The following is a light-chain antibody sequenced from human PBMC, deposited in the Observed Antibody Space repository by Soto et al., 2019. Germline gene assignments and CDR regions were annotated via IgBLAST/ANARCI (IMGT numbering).Light chain of an antibody. CDR2: GAS. J-gene: IGKJ4*01. CDR3: QQYGSSPLT. CDR1: QSGSSSF. V-gene: IGKV3-20*01. Sequence: EIVLTQSPGTLSLSPGERATLSCRASQSGSSSFLAWYQQKPGQAPRLLIYGASSRDTGIPERFSGSGSGTDFTLTISRLEPEDVAVYYCQQYGSSPLTFGGGTKVEIK.